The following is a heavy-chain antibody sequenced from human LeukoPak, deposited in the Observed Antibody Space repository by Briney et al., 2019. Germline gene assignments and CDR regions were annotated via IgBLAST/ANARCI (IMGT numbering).Heavy chain of an antibody. CDR3: ARHYPHGSSSYYYYYMDV. Sequence: GESLKISCKGSGYSFTSYWIGWVRQMPGRGLEWMGIIYPGDSDTRYSPSFQGQVTISVNKSISTAYLQWSSLKASDTAMYYCARHYPHGSSSYYYYYMDVWGKGTTVTVSS. CDR2: IYPGDSDT. CDR1: GYSFTSYW. J-gene: IGHJ6*03. V-gene: IGHV5-51*01. D-gene: IGHD6-13*01.